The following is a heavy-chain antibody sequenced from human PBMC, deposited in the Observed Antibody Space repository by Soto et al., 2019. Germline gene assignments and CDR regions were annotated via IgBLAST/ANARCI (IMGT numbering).Heavy chain of an antibody. D-gene: IGHD3-16*01. CDR3: ARGRAGGWLEQGY. Sequence: QVQLQESGPGLVKPSETLSLTCTVSGGSISSYYWSWIRQPPGKGLEWIGYIYYSGSSNCNPSLKRRVTISVDTSKKQFSLKLSSVTAADTAVYYCARGRAGGWLEQGYWGQGTLVTVSS. CDR2: IYYSGSS. J-gene: IGHJ4*02. V-gene: IGHV4-59*01. CDR1: GGSISSYY.